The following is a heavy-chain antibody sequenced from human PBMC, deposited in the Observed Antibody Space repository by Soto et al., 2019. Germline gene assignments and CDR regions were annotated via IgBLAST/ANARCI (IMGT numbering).Heavy chain of an antibody. D-gene: IGHD3-10*01. CDR3: ARDNYGSGSYYSRLYYFDY. V-gene: IGHV1-69*06. Sequence: QVQLVQSGAEVKKPGFSVKVSCKASGGTLSTYAISWVRQAPGQGLEWMGGIISIFDTVNYAQKFQGRVTITADKSTSTAYMELSSLRSEDTAVYYCARDNYGSGSYYSRLYYFDYWGQGTLVTVSS. J-gene: IGHJ4*02. CDR1: GGTLSTYA. CDR2: IISIFDTV.